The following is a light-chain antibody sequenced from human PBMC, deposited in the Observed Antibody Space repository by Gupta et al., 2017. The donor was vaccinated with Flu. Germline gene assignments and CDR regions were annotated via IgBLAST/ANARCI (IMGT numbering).Light chain of an antibody. Sequence: NFMLTQPHSVSESPGKKVTISCTRSSDSIANNYVHWYQQRPGTSPINLIYEDNQRPSGVPDRFSGSIDRSSNSASLTISGLKTEDEADYYCQSYEVFGGGTKLTVL. V-gene: IGLV6-57*01. CDR1: SDSIANNY. CDR3: QSYEV. CDR2: EDN. J-gene: IGLJ2*01.